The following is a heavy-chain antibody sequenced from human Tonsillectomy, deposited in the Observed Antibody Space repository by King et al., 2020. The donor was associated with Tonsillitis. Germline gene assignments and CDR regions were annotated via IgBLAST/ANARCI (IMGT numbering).Heavy chain of an antibody. D-gene: IGHD1-26*01. V-gene: IGHV5-51*01. CDR1: GYSFTSYW. CDR3: ARLGPYLGATRPFDY. J-gene: IGHJ4*02. Sequence: VQLVESGAEVKKPGESLKISCKGSGYSFTSYWIGWVRQMPGKGLEWMGIIYPCDSDTRYSPSFQGQVTISADKSISTAYLQWSSLKASDTAMYYCARLGPYLGATRPFDYWGQGTLVTVSS. CDR2: IYPCDSDT.